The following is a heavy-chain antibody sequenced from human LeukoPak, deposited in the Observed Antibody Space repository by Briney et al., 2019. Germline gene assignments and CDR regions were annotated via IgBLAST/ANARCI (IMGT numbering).Heavy chain of an antibody. CDR2: INHSGST. J-gene: IGHJ4*02. CDR1: GGSFSGYY. V-gene: IGHV4-34*01. CDR3: ARGPSYSSSWFDY. D-gene: IGHD6-13*01. Sequence: SETLSLTXAVYGGSFSGYYWSWIRQPPGKGLEWIGEINHSGSTNYNPSLKSRVTISVDTSKNQFSLKLSSVTAADTAVYYCARGPSYSSSWFDYWGQGTLVTVSS.